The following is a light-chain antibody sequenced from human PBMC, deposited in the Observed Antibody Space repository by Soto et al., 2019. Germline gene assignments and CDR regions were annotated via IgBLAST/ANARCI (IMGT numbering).Light chain of an antibody. Sequence: QSVLTQPRSASGSPGQSITISCTGTSSDVGGYNYVSWYQQHPAKAPKLIIFDVSKRPSGVPNRFSGSKSGNTASLTVSGLQAADEADYFCKSYAGSNTYVFGSGTKVTVL. V-gene: IGLV2-11*01. CDR3: KSYAGSNTYV. J-gene: IGLJ1*01. CDR1: SSDVGGYNY. CDR2: DVS.